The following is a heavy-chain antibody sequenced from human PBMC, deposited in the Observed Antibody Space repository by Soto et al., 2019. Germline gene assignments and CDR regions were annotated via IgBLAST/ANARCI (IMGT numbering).Heavy chain of an antibody. CDR2: INAGNGNT. CDR3: ARDDTSADAFDI. CDR1: GYTFTSYA. V-gene: IGHV1-3*01. Sequence: QVQLVQSGAEVKKPGASVKVSCKASGYTFTSYAMHWVRQAPGQRLEWMGWINAGNGNTKYSQKFHGRVTITRDTSASTAYMELSSLRSEDTAVYYCARDDTSADAFDIWGQGTMVTVSS. J-gene: IGHJ3*02.